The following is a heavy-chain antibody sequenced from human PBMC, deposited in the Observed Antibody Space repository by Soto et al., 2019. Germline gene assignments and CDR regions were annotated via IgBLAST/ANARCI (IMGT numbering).Heavy chain of an antibody. V-gene: IGHV1-24*01. D-gene: IGHD3-22*01. CDR3: ATEAPKYYYDSSGGEVFDY. J-gene: IGHJ4*02. Sequence: ASVKVSCKVSGYTLTELSMHWVRQAPGKGLEWMGGFDPEDGETIYAQKFQGRVTMTEDTSTDTAYMELSSLRSEDTVVYYCATEAPKYYYDSSGGEVFDYWGQGTLVTVSS. CDR1: GYTLTELS. CDR2: FDPEDGET.